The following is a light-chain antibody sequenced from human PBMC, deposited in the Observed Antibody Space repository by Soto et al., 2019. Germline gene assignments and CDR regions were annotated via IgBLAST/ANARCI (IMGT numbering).Light chain of an antibody. V-gene: IGLV2-14*03. J-gene: IGLJ2*01. CDR2: DVT. Sequence: QSALTQPASVSGSPGQSITISCTGTSSDVGGYNHVSWYQQHPGKAPKLMIYDVTDRPSGVSNRFSGSKSGNTASLAISGLQAEDEADYYCKAWDNSLNAHVVFGGGTKVTVL. CDR3: KAWDNSLNAHVV. CDR1: SSDVGGYNH.